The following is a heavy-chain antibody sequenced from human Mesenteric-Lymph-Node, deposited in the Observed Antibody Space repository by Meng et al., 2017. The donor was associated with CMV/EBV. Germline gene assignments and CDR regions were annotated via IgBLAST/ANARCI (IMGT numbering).Heavy chain of an antibody. Sequence: GSLRLSCAASGFTFSDYYMSWIRQAPGKGLEWIGEIYHSGSTNYNPSLKSRVTISVDKSKNQFSLKLSSVTAADTAVYYCARTGSGTMIAYFDYWGQGTLVTVSS. CDR2: IYHSGST. D-gene: IGHD3-22*01. J-gene: IGHJ4*02. V-gene: IGHV4-34*01. CDR3: ARTGSGTMIAYFDY. CDR1: GFTFSDYY.